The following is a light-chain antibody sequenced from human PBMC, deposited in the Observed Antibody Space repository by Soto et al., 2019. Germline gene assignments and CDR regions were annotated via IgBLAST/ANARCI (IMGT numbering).Light chain of an antibody. CDR1: QSISTY. CDR3: QQYGSSGT. Sequence: IQMTQSPSSLSASVGDRVTITCRASQSISTYLHWYQQKPGKAPNLLIYAASTLQGGVPSRFSGSGSGTDFTLTISRLEPEDFAVYYCQQYGSSGTFGPGTKVDIK. CDR2: AAS. J-gene: IGKJ3*01. V-gene: IGKV1-39*01.